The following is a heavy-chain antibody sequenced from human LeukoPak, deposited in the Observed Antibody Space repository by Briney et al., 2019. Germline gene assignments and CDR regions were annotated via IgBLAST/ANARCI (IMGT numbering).Heavy chain of an antibody. Sequence: SETLSLTCSVSGASISSGSYYWGWIRQPPGKGLEWIGSIYYSGSTYYNPSLKSRVTISVDTSKNQFSLKLSSVTAADTAVYYCARPKGQYCSSTSCDDDYRNWFDPWGQGTLVTVSS. CDR3: ARPKGQYCSSTSCDDDYRNWFDP. J-gene: IGHJ5*02. D-gene: IGHD2-2*01. V-gene: IGHV4-39*01. CDR1: GASISSGSYY. CDR2: IYYSGST.